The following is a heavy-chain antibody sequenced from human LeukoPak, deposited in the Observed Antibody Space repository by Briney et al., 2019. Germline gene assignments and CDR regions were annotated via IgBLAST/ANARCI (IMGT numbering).Heavy chain of an antibody. CDR1: GFTFSDHY. Sequence: GGSLRLSCAASGFTFSDHYMDWVRQAPGKGLEWVGRIRNKGSSYTTEYAASVKGRFSISRDDSKNSLYLQMNSLKTEDTAVYYCATRNKDIVVDDSPVMDVWGKGTTVTVSS. V-gene: IGHV3-72*01. CDR3: ATRNKDIVVDDSPVMDV. J-gene: IGHJ6*04. D-gene: IGHD2-15*01. CDR2: IRNKGSSYTT.